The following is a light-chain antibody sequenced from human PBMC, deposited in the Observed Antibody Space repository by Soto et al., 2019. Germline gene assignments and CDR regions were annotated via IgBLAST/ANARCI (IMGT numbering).Light chain of an antibody. V-gene: IGKV4-1*01. J-gene: IGKJ4*01. CDR2: WAS. CDR1: QTILKTSNGLQH. CDR3: QHYFTTPIT. Sequence: EIVMTQSPDSLAVSLGERATFNCKSSQTILKTSNGLQHLAWYQQKPGQPPKRLIYWASTRESGVPDRFSGSGSGTEFTLTISSLQAEDVAVYYCQHYFTTPITFGGGTKVEIK.